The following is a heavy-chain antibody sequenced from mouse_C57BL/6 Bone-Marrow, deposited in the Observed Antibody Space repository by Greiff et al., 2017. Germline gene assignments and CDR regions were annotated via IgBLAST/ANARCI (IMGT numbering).Heavy chain of an antibody. CDR1: GYTFTSYD. J-gene: IGHJ2*01. CDR3: ARCPITTVPDY. Sequence: VQLQQSGPELVKPGASVKLSCKASGYTFTSYDINWVKQRPGQGLEWIGRIYPREGSTKYNEKFKGQATLTVDTSSSTAYMELHSLTSEDSAVYFCARCPITTVPDYWGQGTTLTVSS. CDR2: IYPREGST. V-gene: IGHV1-85*01. D-gene: IGHD1-1*01.